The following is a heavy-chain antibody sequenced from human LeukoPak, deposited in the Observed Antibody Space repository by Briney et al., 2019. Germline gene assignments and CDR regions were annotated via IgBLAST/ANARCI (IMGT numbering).Heavy chain of an antibody. Sequence: PSETLSLTCTASGGSISSSSYYWGWIRQPPGKGLEWIGSIYYSGSTYYNPSLKSRVTISVDTSKNQFSLKLSSVTAADTAVYYCARLQDTAMVFDYWGQGILVTVSS. CDR2: IYYSGST. V-gene: IGHV4-39*01. J-gene: IGHJ4*02. CDR1: GGSISSSSYY. D-gene: IGHD5-18*01. CDR3: ARLQDTAMVFDY.